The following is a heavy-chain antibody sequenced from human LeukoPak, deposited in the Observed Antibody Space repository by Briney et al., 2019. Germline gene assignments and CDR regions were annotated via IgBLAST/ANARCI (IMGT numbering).Heavy chain of an antibody. CDR3: AKAGVRYFDSSGLYAFDF. J-gene: IGHJ3*01. V-gene: IGHV4-39*01. CDR2: IYYSGST. Sequence: PSEILSLTCAVSGGSLSSTSYYWAWIRQPPGTGLEWIGTIYYSGSTYHNPSLKSRVTMSVDTSRNQFSLKLSSVDAADTAVYYCAKAGVRYFDSSGLYAFDFWGQGTTVTVSS. CDR1: GGSLSSTSYY. D-gene: IGHD3-22*01.